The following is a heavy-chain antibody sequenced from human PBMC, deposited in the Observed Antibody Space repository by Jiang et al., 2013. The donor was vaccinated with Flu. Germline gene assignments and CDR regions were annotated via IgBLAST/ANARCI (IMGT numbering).Heavy chain of an antibody. J-gene: IGHJ4*02. Sequence: SLKSRVTISVDTSKNQFSLKLSSVTAADTAVYYCARSPPTVVTPPYFDYRGQGTLVTVSS. V-gene: IGHV4-59*01. CDR3: ARSPPTVVTPPYFDY. D-gene: IGHD4-23*01.